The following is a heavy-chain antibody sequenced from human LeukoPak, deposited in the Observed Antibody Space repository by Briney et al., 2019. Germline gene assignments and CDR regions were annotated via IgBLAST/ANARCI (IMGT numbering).Heavy chain of an antibody. V-gene: IGHV3-23*01. D-gene: IGHD3-10*01. J-gene: IGHJ4*02. Sequence: GGSLRLSCAASGFTFSSYGMSRVRQAPGKGLEWVSAISGSGGSTYYADSVKGRFTISRDNSKNTLYLQMNSLRAEDTAVYYCAKGLLWFGESKWGQGTLVTVSS. CDR3: AKGLLWFGESK. CDR1: GFTFSSYG. CDR2: ISGSGGST.